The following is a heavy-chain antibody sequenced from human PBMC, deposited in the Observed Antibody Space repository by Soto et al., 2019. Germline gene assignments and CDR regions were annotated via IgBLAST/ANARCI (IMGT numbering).Heavy chain of an antibody. CDR3: ARWSYYDFWSGYYPFDY. J-gene: IGHJ4*02. Sequence: GGSLRLSCAASGFTFSDYYMSWIRQAPGKGLEWVSYISSSGSTIYYADSVKGRFTISRDNAKNSLYLQMNSLRAEDTAVYYCARWSYYDFWSGYYPFDYWGQGTLVTVSS. CDR2: ISSSGSTI. CDR1: GFTFSDYY. D-gene: IGHD3-3*01. V-gene: IGHV3-11*01.